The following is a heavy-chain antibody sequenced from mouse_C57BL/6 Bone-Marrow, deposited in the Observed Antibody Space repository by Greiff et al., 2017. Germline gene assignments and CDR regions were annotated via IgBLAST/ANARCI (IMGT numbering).Heavy chain of an antibody. CDR2: IHPNSGST. Sequence: QVQLKQPGAELVKPGAPVKLSCKASGYTFTSYWMHWVKQRPGQGLEWIGMIHPNSGSTNYNEKFKSKATLTVDKSSSTAYMQLSSLTSEDSAVYYCAGYYGSSPAWFAYWGQGTLVTVSA. CDR1: GYTFTSYW. J-gene: IGHJ3*01. V-gene: IGHV1-64*01. D-gene: IGHD1-1*01. CDR3: AGYYGSSPAWFAY.